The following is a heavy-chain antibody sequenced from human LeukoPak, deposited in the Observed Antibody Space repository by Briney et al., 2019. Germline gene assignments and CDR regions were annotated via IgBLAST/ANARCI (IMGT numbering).Heavy chain of an antibody. CDR1: GGTFSSYA. V-gene: IGHV1-69*13. CDR2: IIPIFGTA. J-gene: IGHJ5*02. CDR3: ATSKGLLWFGELSWKNWFDP. D-gene: IGHD3-10*01. Sequence: ASVKVSCKASGGTFSSYAISWVRQAPGQGLEWMGGIIPIFGTAHYAQKFQGRVTITADESMSTAYMDLSILRSEDTAVYYCATSKGLLWFGELSWKNWFDPWGQGTLVTVSS.